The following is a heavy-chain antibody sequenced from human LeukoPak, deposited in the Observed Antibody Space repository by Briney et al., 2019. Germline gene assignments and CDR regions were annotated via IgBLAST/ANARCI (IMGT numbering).Heavy chain of an antibody. CDR1: GESFSGHY. CDR3: ARPRYGSGSLDS. V-gene: IGHV4-34*01. CDR2: INHSGST. Sequence: SSGTLSLTCAVYGESFSGHYWTWIRQPPGRGLEWIGEINHSGSTTSNPSLNNRVTISVDTSKNQFSLKLTSVTAADTAVYYCARPRYGSGSLDSWGQGTLVTVSS. J-gene: IGHJ4*02. D-gene: IGHD3-10*01.